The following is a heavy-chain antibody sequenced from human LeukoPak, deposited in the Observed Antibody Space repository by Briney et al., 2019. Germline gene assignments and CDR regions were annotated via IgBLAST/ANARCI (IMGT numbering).Heavy chain of an antibody. CDR3: ARGLDGSYSQYYFDL. V-gene: IGHV4-31*03. J-gene: IGHJ4*02. Sequence: SETLSLTCTVSGGSISSGGYYWSWIRQHPGKGLEWIGYIYYSGSTYYNPSLKSRVTISVDTSKNQFSLKPSSVTAADTAVYYCARGLDGSYSQYYFDLWGPGTLVTVSS. CDR2: IYYSGST. D-gene: IGHD1-26*01. CDR1: GGSISSGGYY.